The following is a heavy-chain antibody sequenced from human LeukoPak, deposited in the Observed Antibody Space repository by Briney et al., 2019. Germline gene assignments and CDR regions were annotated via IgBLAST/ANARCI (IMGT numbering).Heavy chain of an antibody. CDR1: GFTFSSYG. CDR3: ARFETGTGAFDI. V-gene: IGHV3-30*03. Sequence: GGSLRLSCAASGFTFSSYGMHWVRQAPGKGLEWVAVISYDGSNKYYADSVKGRFTISRDNSKNTLYLQMGSLRAEDMAVYYCARFETGTGAFDIWGQGTMVTVSS. J-gene: IGHJ3*02. D-gene: IGHD1-7*01. CDR2: ISYDGSNK.